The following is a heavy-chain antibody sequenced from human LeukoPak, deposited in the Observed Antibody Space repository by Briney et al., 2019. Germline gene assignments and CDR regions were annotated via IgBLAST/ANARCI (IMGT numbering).Heavy chain of an antibody. CDR2: ISGSSDYI. J-gene: IGHJ4*02. CDR3: AKDDAWLRFGE. Sequence: GGSLRLSCAASGFIFRGYTMNWVRQAPGKGPEWVSSISGSSDYIYYADSVKGRFTISRDNSKNTLYLEVISLTAEDTAVYYCAKDDAWLRFGEWSQGTLVAVSS. CDR1: GFIFRGYT. D-gene: IGHD3-10*01. V-gene: IGHV3-21*04.